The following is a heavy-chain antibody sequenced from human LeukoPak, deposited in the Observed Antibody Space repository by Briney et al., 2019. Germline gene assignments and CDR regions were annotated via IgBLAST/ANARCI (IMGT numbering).Heavy chain of an antibody. J-gene: IGHJ4*02. V-gene: IGHV3-13*04. D-gene: IGHD1-1*01. Sequence: PGGSLRLSCAASGFTFSSHDMHWVRQAAGKGLEWVSGFIPAGDRYYAESVKGRFTISRDNAKSSLYLQMNSLRVGDTALYYCVRGGVWGISSNWPEFWGQGILVTVSS. CDR3: VRGGVWGISSNWPEF. CDR2: FIPAGDR. CDR1: GFTFSSHD.